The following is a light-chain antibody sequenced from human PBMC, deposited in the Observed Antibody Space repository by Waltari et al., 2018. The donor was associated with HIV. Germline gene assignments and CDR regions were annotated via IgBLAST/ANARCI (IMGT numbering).Light chain of an antibody. CDR1: KLGDNF. Sequence: SYELPQPPSLSVSPGQTATITCSGYKLGDNFVSWYQQKPGQSPFLVIFQDTRRPSGIPERFAGSSSGNTATLTIRGTQAMDEADYYCQALDSNTVVFGGGTKLAVL. J-gene: IGLJ3*02. V-gene: IGLV3-1*01. CDR3: QALDSNTVV. CDR2: QDT.